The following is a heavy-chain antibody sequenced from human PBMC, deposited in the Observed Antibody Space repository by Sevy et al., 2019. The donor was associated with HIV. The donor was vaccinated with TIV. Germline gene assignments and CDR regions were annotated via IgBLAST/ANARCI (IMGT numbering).Heavy chain of an antibody. V-gene: IGHV1-2*02. CDR2: INPASGAT. CDR1: GYIFSDYW. J-gene: IGHJ4*02. Sequence: ASVKVSCKASGYIFSDYWIYWVRQAPGQGFEWMGWINPASGATVSGQKFQGRVAMTSDTSINTAYMDLYRLTSDDTAVYYCARGGSDGNYWGQRSLVTVSS. D-gene: IGHD5-12*01. CDR3: ARGGSDGNY.